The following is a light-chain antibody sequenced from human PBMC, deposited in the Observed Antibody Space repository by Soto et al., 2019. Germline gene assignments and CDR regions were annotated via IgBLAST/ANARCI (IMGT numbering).Light chain of an antibody. V-gene: IGKV3-20*01. CDR1: QSVSSSY. Sequence: EIVLTQTPGTLSLSPGERATLSCRASQSVSSSYLAWYQRKPGQAPGLLIYGASSRATGIPDRFSGSGSGTDFTLTISRLEPEDFAVDYCQQFVEFGQGTKVEIK. CDR3: QQFVE. CDR2: GAS. J-gene: IGKJ1*01.